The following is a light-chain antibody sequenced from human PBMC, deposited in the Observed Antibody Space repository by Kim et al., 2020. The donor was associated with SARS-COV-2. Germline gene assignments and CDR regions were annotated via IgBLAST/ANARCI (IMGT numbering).Light chain of an antibody. CDR1: SSNIGIKT. CDR3: AAWDDSLNGVL. V-gene: IGLV1-44*01. J-gene: IGLJ2*01. CDR2: NTD. Sequence: GPRVTSSCSGRSSNIGIKTVSWYQQLPGTAHKLLIYNTDQRPSGVPDRFSGSKSGTSASLAISGLQSEDEADYYCAAWDDSLNGVLFGGGTQLTVL.